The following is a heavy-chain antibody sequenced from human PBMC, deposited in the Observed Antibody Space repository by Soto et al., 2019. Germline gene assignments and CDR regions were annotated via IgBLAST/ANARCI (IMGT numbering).Heavy chain of an antibody. D-gene: IGHD6-19*01. Sequence: SGPTLLNTTQTLTNTFTFSGFSLSTRGVGVGWIRQPPGKALEWLALIYWDDDKRYSPSLKSRLTITKDTSKNQVVLTMTNMDPVDTATYYCAHSPSSGWNYYYYYMDVWGKGNTVTVSS. CDR1: GFSLSTRGVG. CDR3: AHSPSSGWNYYYYYMDV. CDR2: IYWDDDK. J-gene: IGHJ6*03. V-gene: IGHV2-5*02.